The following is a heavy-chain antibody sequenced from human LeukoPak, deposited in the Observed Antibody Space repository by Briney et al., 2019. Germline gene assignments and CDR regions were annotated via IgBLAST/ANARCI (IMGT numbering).Heavy chain of an antibody. V-gene: IGHV4-39*01. J-gene: IGHJ4*02. CDR2: IYYSGST. CDR3: ARGPRGAYFDY. Sequence: PSETLSLTCTVSGGSISSSSYYWGWLRQPPGKGLEWIGSIYYSGSTYYNPSLKSRVTISVDTSKNQFSLKLSSVTAADTAVYYCARGPRGAYFDYWGQGTLVTVSS. D-gene: IGHD4-17*01. CDR1: GGSISSSSYY.